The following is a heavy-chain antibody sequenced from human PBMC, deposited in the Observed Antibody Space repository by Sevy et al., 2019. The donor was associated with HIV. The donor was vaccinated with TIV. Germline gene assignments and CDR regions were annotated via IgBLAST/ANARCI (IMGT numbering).Heavy chain of an antibody. D-gene: IGHD6-19*01. CDR2: VYYSGAT. V-gene: IGHV4-59*13. CDR3: AKGGGGIAVGV. Sequence: AETLSLTCTVSGVSLSSYYWSWIRQPPGKELEYIGYVYYSGATNYNPSLRSRVTISVDTSKNQVSLKLSSVTAADTAVYYCAKGGGGIAVGVWGQGTLVPVSS. J-gene: IGHJ4*02. CDR1: GVSLSSYY.